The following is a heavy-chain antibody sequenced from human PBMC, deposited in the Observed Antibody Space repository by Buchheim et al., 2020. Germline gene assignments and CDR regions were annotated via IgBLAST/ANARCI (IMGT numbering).Heavy chain of an antibody. CDR3: ARRGYHSVPWNDNYYYYNMDV. V-gene: IGHV3-33*08. Sequence: QVQLVESGGGVVQPGRSLRLSCAASGFTFSSYGMHWVRQAPGKGLEWVAVIWYDGSNKYYADSVKGRLTISRENSKNTLYLQMNSLRAEDTAVYYCARRGYHSVPWNDNYYYYNMDVWGKGTT. D-gene: IGHD1-1*01. CDR1: GFTFSSYG. CDR2: IWYDGSNK. J-gene: IGHJ6*03.